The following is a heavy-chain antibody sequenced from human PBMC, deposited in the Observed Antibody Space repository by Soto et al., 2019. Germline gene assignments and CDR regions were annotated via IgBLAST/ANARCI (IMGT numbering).Heavy chain of an antibody. D-gene: IGHD4-17*01. CDR1: GYTFTSYG. CDR3: ARDNPFMTTDRYYYYYYVMDV. V-gene: IGHV1-18*01. Sequence: QVQLVQSGAEVKKPGASVKVSCKASGYTFTSYGISWVRQAPGQGLEWMGWISAYNGNTNYAQKLQGRVTMTTDTSTSTAYMELRSLRSDDTAVYYCARDNPFMTTDRYYYYYYVMDVWGQGTTVTVSS. J-gene: IGHJ6*02. CDR2: ISAYNGNT.